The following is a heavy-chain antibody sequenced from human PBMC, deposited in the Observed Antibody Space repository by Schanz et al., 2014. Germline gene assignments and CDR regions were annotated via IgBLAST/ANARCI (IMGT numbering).Heavy chain of an antibody. Sequence: QVQVVQSGAEVKKPGASVKVSCKASGYTFSDYYIHWVRQAPGQGPEWIGWISGYTGDTKYAQKFQHRVNMTTDRTTSTAYMELRSLRSDDTAVYYCARVQDDILTGSEYYYGMDVWGQGTTVTVSS. V-gene: IGHV1-18*04. J-gene: IGHJ6*02. CDR1: GYTFSDYY. CDR3: ARVQDDILTGSEYYYGMDV. D-gene: IGHD3-9*01. CDR2: ISGYTGDT.